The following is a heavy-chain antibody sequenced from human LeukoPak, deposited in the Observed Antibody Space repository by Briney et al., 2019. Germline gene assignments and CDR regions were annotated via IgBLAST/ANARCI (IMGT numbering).Heavy chain of an antibody. Sequence: GGSLRLSCAASGFTFSSYAMSWVHQAPGKGLEWVSAISGSGGSTYYADSVKGRFTISRDNSKNTLYLQMNSLRAEDTAVYYCAKDLSGIVGATNYWGQGTLVTVSS. J-gene: IGHJ4*02. D-gene: IGHD1-26*01. CDR1: GFTFSSYA. V-gene: IGHV3-23*01. CDR2: ISGSGGST. CDR3: AKDLSGIVGATNY.